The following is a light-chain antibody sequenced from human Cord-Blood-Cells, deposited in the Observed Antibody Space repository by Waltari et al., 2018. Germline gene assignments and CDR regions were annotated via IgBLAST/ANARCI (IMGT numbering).Light chain of an antibody. CDR2: KAS. CDR1: QSISSW. J-gene: IGKJ2*01. CDR3: QQYNSYPYT. Sequence: DIQMTQSPSTLSASVGDRVTLTCRARQSISSWLAWYQQKPGKAPKLLIYKASSLESGVPSRFSGSGSGTEFTLTISSLQPDDFATYYCQQYNSYPYTFGQGTKLEIK. V-gene: IGKV1-5*03.